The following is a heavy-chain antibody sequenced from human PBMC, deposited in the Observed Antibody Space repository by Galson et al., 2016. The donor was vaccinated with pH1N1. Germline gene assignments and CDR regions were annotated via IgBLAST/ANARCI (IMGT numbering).Heavy chain of an antibody. CDR1: GFTLRRYG. Sequence: SPRLSCAVSGFTLRRYGLHWVRQAPGMGLEWLTFIRHDGSAKFYADSVKGRFSISRDNSKNVLYMEMHSLRPEDTAVYYCAKDVSGELIPSRIDLWGQGTLVTVSS. V-gene: IGHV3-30*02. J-gene: IGHJ5*02. D-gene: IGHD3-10*02. CDR3: AKDVSGELIPSRIDL. CDR2: IRHDGSAK.